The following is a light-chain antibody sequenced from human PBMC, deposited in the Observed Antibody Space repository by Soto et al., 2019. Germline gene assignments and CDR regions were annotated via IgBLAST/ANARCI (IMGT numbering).Light chain of an antibody. J-gene: IGLJ2*01. V-gene: IGLV1-47*01. CDR3: AAWDDSLSGVV. Sequence: QSVLTQPPSASGTPGQRVTISCSGSSSNNGSNYVYWYQQLPGTAPNTFIYRNNQRPSGVPDRFSGSKSGTSASLAISGLRSEDEADYYCAAWDDSLSGVVFGGGTKRTVL. CDR1: SSNNGSNY. CDR2: RNN.